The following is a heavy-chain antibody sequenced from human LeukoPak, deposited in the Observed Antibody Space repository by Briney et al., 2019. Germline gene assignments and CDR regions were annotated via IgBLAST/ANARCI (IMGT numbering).Heavy chain of an antibody. D-gene: IGHD5-18*01. CDR2: ISYDGSNK. CDR1: GFTFSSYG. J-gene: IGHJ3*02. CDR3: AKGAMGFDI. Sequence: PGGSLRLSCAASGFTFSSYGMHWVRQAPGKGLEWVAVISYDGSNKYYADSVKGRFTISRDNSKNTLYLQMNRLRAEDTAVYYCAKGAMGFDIWGQGTMVTVSS. V-gene: IGHV3-30*18.